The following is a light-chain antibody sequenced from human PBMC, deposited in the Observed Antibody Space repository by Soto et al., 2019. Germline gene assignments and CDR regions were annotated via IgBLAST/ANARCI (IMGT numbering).Light chain of an antibody. J-gene: IGLJ1*01. Sequence: QSVLTQPASVSGSPGQSITFSCTGTSSDVGSSNLVSWYQQHPGKAPKLLIYEASKRPSGVSNRFSGSKSGNTASLTISGLQAEDEADYYCCSYAGSSTHVFGTGTKVTVL. CDR3: CSYAGSSTHV. V-gene: IGLV2-23*01. CDR2: EAS. CDR1: SSDVGSSNL.